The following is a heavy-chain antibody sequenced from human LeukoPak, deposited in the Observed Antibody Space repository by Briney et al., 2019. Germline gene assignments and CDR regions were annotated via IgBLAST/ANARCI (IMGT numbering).Heavy chain of an antibody. V-gene: IGHV3-23*01. J-gene: IGHJ4*02. D-gene: IGHD3-3*01. CDR3: AKDSGLVQYQLLWYDFWSGYYTDEDY. CDR2: ISGSGGST. Sequence: GGSLRLSCAASGFTFSSYAMSWVRQAPGKGLEWVSAISGSGGSTYYADSVKGRFTISRDNSKNTLYLQMNSLRAEDTAVYYCAKDSGLVQYQLLWYDFWSGYYTDEDYWGQGTLVTVSS. CDR1: GFTFSSYA.